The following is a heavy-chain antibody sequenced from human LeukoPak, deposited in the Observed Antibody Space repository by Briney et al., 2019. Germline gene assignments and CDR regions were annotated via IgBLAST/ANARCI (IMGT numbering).Heavy chain of an antibody. Sequence: PSETLSLTCTVSGGSISSGGYYWSWIRQHPGKGLEWIGYIYYSGSTYYNPSLKSRVTISVDTSKNQFSLKLSSVTAADTAVYYCARGEGDTAMVRGAFDIWGQGTMVTVSS. CDR2: IYYSGST. CDR1: GGSISSGGYY. J-gene: IGHJ3*02. V-gene: IGHV4-31*03. D-gene: IGHD5-18*01. CDR3: ARGEGDTAMVRGAFDI.